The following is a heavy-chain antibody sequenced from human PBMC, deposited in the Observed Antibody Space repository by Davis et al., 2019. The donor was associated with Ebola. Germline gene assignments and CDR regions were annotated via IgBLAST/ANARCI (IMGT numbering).Heavy chain of an antibody. V-gene: IGHV1-18*04. CDR2: ISAYNGNT. D-gene: IGHD6-19*01. CDR1: GYTFTSYY. CDR3: ARGQGIAVAGYFDY. J-gene: IGHJ4*02. Sequence: ASVKVSCKASGYTFTSYYMHWVRQAPGQGLEWMGWISAYNGNTNYAQKLQGRVTMTTDTSTSTAYMELRSLRSDDTAVYYCARGQGIAVAGYFDYWGQGTLVTVSS.